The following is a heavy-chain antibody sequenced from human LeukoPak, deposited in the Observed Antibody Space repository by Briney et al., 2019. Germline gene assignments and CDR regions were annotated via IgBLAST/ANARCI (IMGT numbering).Heavy chain of an antibody. Sequence: GGSLRLSCAASGFTFTNYGMSWVRQAPGKGLEWVSTISSSGGSTYYADSVKGRFTISRDNSKNTMYVQMNSLRAEDTAVYYCTASYSFDYWGQGTLVTVSS. CDR2: ISSSGGST. CDR1: GFTFTNYG. V-gene: IGHV3-23*01. J-gene: IGHJ4*02. D-gene: IGHD1-26*01. CDR3: TASYSFDY.